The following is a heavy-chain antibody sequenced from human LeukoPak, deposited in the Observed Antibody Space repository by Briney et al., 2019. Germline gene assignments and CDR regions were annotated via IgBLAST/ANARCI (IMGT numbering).Heavy chain of an antibody. J-gene: IGHJ4*02. Sequence: QPGRSLRLSCAVSGDFTFSSYAMQWVRQAPGKGLEWVAVISYDGSDKYYADSVKGRFTISRDNSKNTLFLQMDSLGPEDTAVYYCARDRYGSGSYYNLFDYWGQGTLVIVSS. CDR2: ISYDGSDK. D-gene: IGHD3-10*01. CDR3: ARDRYGSGSYYNLFDY. V-gene: IGHV3-30*04. CDR1: GDFTFSSYA.